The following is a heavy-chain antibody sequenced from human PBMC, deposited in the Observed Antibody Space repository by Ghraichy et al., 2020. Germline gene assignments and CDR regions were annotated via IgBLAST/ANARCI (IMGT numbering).Heavy chain of an antibody. CDR2: IYYSGST. Sequence: SETLSLTCTVSGGSISSYYWNWIRQPPGKGLEWIGYIYYSGSTNYNSSLKSRVTISVDPSKNQFSLKLSSVTAADTAVYYCARDVVPSATKYGLDVWGQGTTVTVS. CDR1: GGSISSYY. D-gene: IGHD2-2*01. J-gene: IGHJ6*02. CDR3: ARDVVPSATKYGLDV. V-gene: IGHV4-59*01.